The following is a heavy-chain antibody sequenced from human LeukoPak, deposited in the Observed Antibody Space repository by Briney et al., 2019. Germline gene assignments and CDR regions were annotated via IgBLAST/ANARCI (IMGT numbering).Heavy chain of an antibody. CDR3: ARLIAVAGAPRVPYYYGIDV. V-gene: IGHV4-59*08. CDR1: GGSISSYY. J-gene: IGHJ6*02. D-gene: IGHD6-19*01. CDR2: IYYSGST. Sequence: SETLSLTCTVSGGSISSYYWSWIRQPPGKGLEWIGYIYYSGSTNYNPSLKSRVTISVDTSKNQFSLKLSSVTAADTAVYYCARLIAVAGAPRVPYYYGIDVWSQGTTVTVSS.